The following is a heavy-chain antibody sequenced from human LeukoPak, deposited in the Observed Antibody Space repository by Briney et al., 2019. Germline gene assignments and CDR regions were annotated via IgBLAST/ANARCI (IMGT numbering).Heavy chain of an antibody. J-gene: IGHJ5*02. D-gene: IGHD2-2*02. CDR2: IYYSGST. Sequence: PGGSLRLSCAASGFTFSSYWMSWIRQPPGKGLEWIGYIYYSGSTNYNPSLKSRVTISVDTSKNQFSLKLSSVTAADTAVYYCARLVVVVPAAIYWFDPWGQGTLVTVSS. CDR3: ARLVVVVPAAIYWFDP. CDR1: GFTFSSYW. V-gene: IGHV4-59*01.